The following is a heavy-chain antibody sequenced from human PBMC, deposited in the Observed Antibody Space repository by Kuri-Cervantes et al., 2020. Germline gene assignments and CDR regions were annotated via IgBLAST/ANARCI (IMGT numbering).Heavy chain of an antibody. J-gene: IGHJ6*02. CDR1: VYTFTSYG. Sequence: ASVKVSCKASVYTFTSYGISWVRQAPGQGLEWMGWISAYNGNTNYAQKLQGRVTMTTDTSTSTAYMELRSLRSDDTAVYYCARARGYSYGLRYYYYGMDVWGQGTTVTVSS. V-gene: IGHV1-18*01. CDR2: ISAYNGNT. CDR3: ARARGYSYGLRYYYYGMDV. D-gene: IGHD5-18*01.